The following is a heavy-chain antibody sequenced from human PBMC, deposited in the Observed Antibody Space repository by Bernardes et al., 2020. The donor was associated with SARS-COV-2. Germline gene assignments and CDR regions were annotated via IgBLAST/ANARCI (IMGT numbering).Heavy chain of an antibody. CDR3: ARERNGFDV. Sequence: SETLSLTCTVSTGSISSYSWSWIRQPPGKGLEWIGNIYDSGRTTYNPSLKSRVTMSVDTSRSQFTLKLNSVTAADTAVYYCARERNGFDVWGQGTMVNVSA. J-gene: IGHJ3*01. V-gene: IGHV4-59*01. CDR2: IYDSGRT. CDR1: TGSISSYS.